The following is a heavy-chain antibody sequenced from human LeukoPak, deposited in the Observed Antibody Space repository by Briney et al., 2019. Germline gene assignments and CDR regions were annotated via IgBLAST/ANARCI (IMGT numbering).Heavy chain of an antibody. J-gene: IGHJ6*03. Sequence: SETLSLTCTVSGGSISSYYWSWIRQPPGKGLEWIGEINHSGSTNYNPSLKSRVTISVDTSKNQFSLKLSSVTAADTAVYYCARGRAARPRYYYYYMDVWGKGTTVTVSS. CDR1: GGSISSYY. D-gene: IGHD6-6*01. V-gene: IGHV4-34*01. CDR3: ARGRAARPRYYYYYMDV. CDR2: INHSGST.